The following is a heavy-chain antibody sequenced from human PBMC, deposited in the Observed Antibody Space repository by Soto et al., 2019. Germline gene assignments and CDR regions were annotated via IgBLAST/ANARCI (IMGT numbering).Heavy chain of an antibody. J-gene: IGHJ6*03. CDR2: IYYSGST. V-gene: IGHV4-31*03. D-gene: IGHD2-15*01. CDR3: ARDRGEGYCSGCSCSRPYYYMDV. CDR1: GGSISSGGYY. Sequence: QVQLQESGPGLVKPSQTLSLTCTVSGGSISSGGYYWSWIRQHPGKGLEWIGYIYYSGSTYYNPSLKSRVTISVDTSKNQFSLKLSSVTAADTAVYYCARDRGEGYCSGCSCSRPYYYMDVWGKGTTVTVSS.